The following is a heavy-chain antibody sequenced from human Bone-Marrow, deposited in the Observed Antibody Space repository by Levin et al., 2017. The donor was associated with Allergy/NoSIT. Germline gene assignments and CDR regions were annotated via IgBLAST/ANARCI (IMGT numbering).Heavy chain of an antibody. CDR3: AREGGYSYGKKFDY. V-gene: IGHV4-34*01. J-gene: IGHJ4*02. D-gene: IGHD5-18*01. CDR2: INHSGST. Sequence: SETLSLTCAVYGGSFSGYYWSWIRQPPGKGLEWIGEINHSGSTNYNPSLKSRVTISVDTSKNQFSLKLSSVTAADTAVYYCAREGGYSYGKKFDYWGQGTLVTVSS. CDR1: GGSFSGYY.